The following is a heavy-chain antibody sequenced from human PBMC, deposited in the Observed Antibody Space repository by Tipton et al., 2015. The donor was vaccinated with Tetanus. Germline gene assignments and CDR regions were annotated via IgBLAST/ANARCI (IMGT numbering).Heavy chain of an antibody. CDR3: ARDIEEVGATKYFDY. CDR2: IHSSGTT. J-gene: IGHJ4*02. V-gene: IGHV4-59*01. D-gene: IGHD1-26*01. Sequence: TPSLTCSVSGDSISGYYWSWIRQPPGMGLEWIGHIHSSGTTHYNPSLKSRVSISLDTPKRHFSLRLDSVTAADSAVYHCARDIEEVGATKYFDYWGQGTLVTVSS. CDR1: GDSISGYY.